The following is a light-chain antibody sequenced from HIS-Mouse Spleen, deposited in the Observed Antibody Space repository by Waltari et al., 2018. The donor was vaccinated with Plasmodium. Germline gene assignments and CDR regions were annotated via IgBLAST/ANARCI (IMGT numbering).Light chain of an antibody. CDR2: WAS. Sequence: DIVMTQSPDSLAVSLGERATINCKSSQSVLYSSNNKNYFAWYQQKPRQPPKLLIYWASTREAGVADRFSGSGSGTDFTLTISSLQAEDVAVYYCQQYYSTPPYTFGQGTKLEIK. V-gene: IGKV4-1*01. J-gene: IGKJ2*01. CDR1: QSVLYSSNNKNY. CDR3: QQYYSTPPYT.